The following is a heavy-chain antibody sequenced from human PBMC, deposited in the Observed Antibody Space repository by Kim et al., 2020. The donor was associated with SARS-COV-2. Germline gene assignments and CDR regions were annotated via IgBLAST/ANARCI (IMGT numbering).Heavy chain of an antibody. V-gene: IGHV5-10-1*01. D-gene: IGHD2-2*01. Sequence: GESLKISCKGSGYSFTSYWISWVRQMPGKGLEWMGRIDPSDSYTNYSPSFQGHVTISADKSISTAYLQWSSLKASDTAMYYCARDIVVVPAANYYYGMDVWGQGTTVTVSS. CDR1: GYSFTSYW. CDR2: IDPSDSYT. CDR3: ARDIVVVPAANYYYGMDV. J-gene: IGHJ6*02.